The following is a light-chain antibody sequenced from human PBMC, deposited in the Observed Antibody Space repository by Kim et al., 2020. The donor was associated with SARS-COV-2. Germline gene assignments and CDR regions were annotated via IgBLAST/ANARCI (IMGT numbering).Light chain of an antibody. CDR2: GAS. CDR3: QQYGSSPFT. Sequence: EIVLTQSPGTLSLSPGERGTLSCRASQSVSNNYLAWYQQRPGQAPRLLIYGASSRATGTPDRFSGSGSGTDFTLTISRLQPEDFAVYYCQQYGSSPFTFGQGTRLEIK. J-gene: IGKJ5*01. V-gene: IGKV3-20*01. CDR1: QSVSNNY.